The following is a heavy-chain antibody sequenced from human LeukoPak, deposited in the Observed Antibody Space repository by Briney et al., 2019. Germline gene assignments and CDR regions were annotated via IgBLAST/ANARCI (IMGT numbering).Heavy chain of an antibody. Sequence: PSETLSLTCAVYGGSFSGYYWSWIRQPPGKGLEWIGEINHSGSTNYNPSLKSRVTISVDTSKNQFSLKLSSVTAADTAVYYCARVSAAGTQENWGRGTLVTVSS. V-gene: IGHV4-34*01. CDR1: GGSFSGYY. D-gene: IGHD6-13*01. CDR2: INHSGST. J-gene: IGHJ4*02. CDR3: ARVSAAGTQEN.